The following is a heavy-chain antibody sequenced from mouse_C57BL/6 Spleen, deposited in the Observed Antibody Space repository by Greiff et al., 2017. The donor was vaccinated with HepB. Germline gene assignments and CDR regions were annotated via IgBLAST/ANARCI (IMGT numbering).Heavy chain of an antibody. J-gene: IGHJ4*01. CDR3: ARWKVYYGNYYAMDY. CDR2: INPNDGGT. V-gene: IGHV1-18*01. D-gene: IGHD1-1*01. Sequence: VQLQQSGPELVKPGASVKIPCKASGYTFTDYNMYWVKQSHGKSLEWIGDINPNDGGTIYNQKFKGKATLTVDKSSSTAYMELRSLTSEDTAVYYCARWKVYYGNYYAMDYWGQGTSVTVSS. CDR1: GYTFTDYN.